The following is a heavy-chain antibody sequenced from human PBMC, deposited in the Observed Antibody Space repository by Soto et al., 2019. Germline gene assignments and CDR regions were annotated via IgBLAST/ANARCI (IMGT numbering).Heavy chain of an antibody. CDR2: IKQDGSEK. CDR3: ARGSLLWFGDV. J-gene: IGHJ6*04. V-gene: IGHV3-7*01. CDR1: GFTFSSYW. D-gene: IGHD3-10*01. Sequence: GGSLRLSCAASGFTFSSYWMTWVRQAPGKGLEWVANIKQDGSEKYYVDSVKGRFTISRDNAKNLLYLQMNTLRAEDTAVYYCARGSLLWFGDVWGKGTTVTVSS.